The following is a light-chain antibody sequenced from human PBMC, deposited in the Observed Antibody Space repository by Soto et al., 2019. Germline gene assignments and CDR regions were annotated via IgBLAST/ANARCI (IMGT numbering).Light chain of an antibody. V-gene: IGLV1-44*01. CDR1: SSNIGSHS. Sequence: QSVLTQPPSASGAPGQRVTISCSGSSSNIGSHSVNWYQQLPGTAPKLLIYANNQRPSGVPDRSSGSKSGTLASLAISGLQSEDEADYYCAAWDDSLYGVVFGGGTKLTVL. CDR2: ANN. CDR3: AAWDDSLYGVV. J-gene: IGLJ3*02.